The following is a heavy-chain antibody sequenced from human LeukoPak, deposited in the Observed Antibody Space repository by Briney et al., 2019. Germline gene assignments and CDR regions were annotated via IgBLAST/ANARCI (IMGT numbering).Heavy chain of an antibody. D-gene: IGHD3-10*01. V-gene: IGHV4-59*01. J-gene: IGHJ5*02. CDR3: ARDLGYYGSGGSDWFDP. CDR2: IYYSGST. CDR1: GGSISGYY. Sequence: SETLSLTCTVSGGSISGYYWSWIRQPPGKGLEWIGYIYYSGSTNYNPSLMSRVTISIDTSTNQFSLKLSSVTAADTAVYYCARDLGYYGSGGSDWFDPWGQGTLVTVSS.